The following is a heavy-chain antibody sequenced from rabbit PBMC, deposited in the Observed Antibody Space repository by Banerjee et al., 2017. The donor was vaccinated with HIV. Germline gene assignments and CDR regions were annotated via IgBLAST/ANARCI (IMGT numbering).Heavy chain of an antibody. CDR1: GVSFSFNSY. V-gene: IGHV1S40*01. J-gene: IGHJ4*01. CDR3: AREDADIDSSLVL. Sequence: QSLEESGGGLVKPEGSLTLTCTASGVSFSFNSYMCWVRQAPGKGLEWIGCIDSSSGNTAYATWAKGRFTFSKTSSTTVTLQMTSLTAADTATYFCAREDADIDSSLVLWGPGTLVTVS. D-gene: IGHD4-2*01. CDR2: IDSSSGNT.